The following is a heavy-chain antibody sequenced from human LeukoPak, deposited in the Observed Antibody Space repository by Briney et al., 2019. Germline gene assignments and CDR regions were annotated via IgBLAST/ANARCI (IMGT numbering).Heavy chain of an antibody. CDR3: ARPYNWGSSDAFDI. D-gene: IGHD7-27*01. V-gene: IGHV1-18*01. CDR1: GYTFTTYG. J-gene: IGHJ3*02. Sequence: ASVKVSCKASGYTFTTYGISWVRQAPGQGLEWMGWISAYNDNTNYAQKLQGRVTMTTDTSTSTAYMELRSLRSDDTAVYYCARPYNWGSSDAFDIWGQGTMVTVSS. CDR2: ISAYNDNT.